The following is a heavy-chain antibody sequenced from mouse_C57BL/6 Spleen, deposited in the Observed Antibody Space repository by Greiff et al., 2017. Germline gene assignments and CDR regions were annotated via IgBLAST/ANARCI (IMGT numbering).Heavy chain of an antibody. CDR2: IDPATGGT. Sequence: VQLQQSGAELVRPGASVTLSCKASGYTFTDYEMNWVKQTPVHGLEWIGDIDPATGGTAYNQKFKGKAILTADKSSSTASMELRSLTSEDSAVYYGARRVPGPYYVDYWGQGTTLTVSS. V-gene: IGHV1-15*01. J-gene: IGHJ2*01. CDR3: ARRVPGPYYVDY. CDR1: GYTFTDYE.